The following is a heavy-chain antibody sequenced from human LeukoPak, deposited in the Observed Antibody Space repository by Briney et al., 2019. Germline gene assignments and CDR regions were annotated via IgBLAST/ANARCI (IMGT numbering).Heavy chain of an antibody. CDR2: IWYDGSNK. CDR1: GFTFSSYG. J-gene: IGHJ5*02. V-gene: IGHV3-33*01. Sequence: PGGSLRLSCAASGFTFSSYGMHWVRQAPGKGLEWVAVIWYDGSNKYYADSVKGRFTISRDNSKNTLYLQMNSLRAEDTAVYYCARGRGVGATTLTPWGQGTLVTVSS. D-gene: IGHD1-26*01. CDR3: ARGRGVGATTLTP.